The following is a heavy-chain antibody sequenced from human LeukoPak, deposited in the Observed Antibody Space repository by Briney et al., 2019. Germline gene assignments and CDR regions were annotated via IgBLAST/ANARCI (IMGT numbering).Heavy chain of an antibody. D-gene: IGHD5-18*01. CDR1: GFAFNTYW. J-gene: IGHJ5*02. CDR2: INGDGSST. Sequence: GGSLRLSCAASGFAFNTYWMHWVRQAPGTGLVWVSRINGDGSSTSYADFVRGRFTISRDNAKNTLYLQMNSLRAEETAIYYCARDKGYSIDQWGQGTLVTVSS. V-gene: IGHV3-74*01. CDR3: ARDKGYSIDQ.